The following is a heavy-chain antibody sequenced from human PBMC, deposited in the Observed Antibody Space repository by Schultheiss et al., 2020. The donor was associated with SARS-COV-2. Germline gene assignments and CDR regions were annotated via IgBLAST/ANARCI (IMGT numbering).Heavy chain of an antibody. CDR1: GGSISSSSYY. D-gene: IGHD2-21*02. V-gene: IGHV4-31*03. CDR3: AREPYCGGDCYSGWFDP. J-gene: IGHJ5*02. Sequence: SQTLSLTCTVSGGSISSSSYYWGWIRQHPGKGLEWIGYIYYSGSTYYNPSLKSRVTISVDTSKNQFSLKLSSVTAADTAVYYCAREPYCGGDCYSGWFDPWGQGTLVTVSS. CDR2: IYYSGST.